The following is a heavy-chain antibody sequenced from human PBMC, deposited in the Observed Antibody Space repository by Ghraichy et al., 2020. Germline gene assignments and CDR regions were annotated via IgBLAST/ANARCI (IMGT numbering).Heavy chain of an antibody. CDR3: ARDSNQNYYMDV. CDR1: GGSISRGGYY. D-gene: IGHD1-14*01. CDR2: IFYSGST. J-gene: IGHJ6*03. Sequence: SETLSLTCTVSGGSISRGGYYWSWIRQHPGKGLEWIGYIFYSGSTYYNPSLKSRVTISADTSKNPCSLKLSSVTAADTAVYYGARDSNQNYYMDVWGKGTTVTVSS. V-gene: IGHV4-31*03.